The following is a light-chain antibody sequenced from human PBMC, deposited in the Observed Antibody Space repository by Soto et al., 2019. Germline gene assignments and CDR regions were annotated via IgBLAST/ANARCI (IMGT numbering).Light chain of an antibody. J-gene: IGKJ1*01. Sequence: QGPGSISVIPWETVTLWCGCSQSVSGYLDWFHQKPGQAPRLLIYDASNRATGIPARFSGSGSGTDFTLTISSLEPEDFAVYYCQQRSNWPPTWTFGQGTKVDI. CDR3: QQRSNWPPTWT. V-gene: IGKV3-11*01. CDR1: QSVSGY. CDR2: DAS.